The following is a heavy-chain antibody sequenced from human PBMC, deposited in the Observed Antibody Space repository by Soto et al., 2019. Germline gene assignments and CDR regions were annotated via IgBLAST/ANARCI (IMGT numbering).Heavy chain of an antibody. CDR3: AKSFCSSSSCFFLWVDP. D-gene: IGHD2-2*01. CDR2: ISGTGVPT. Sequence: EEQLLESGGGLVQPGGSLRLSCAASGFDFSSYAMSWVRQAPGKGLECISLISGTGVPTLYAESVKGRFAVTRDNSKDTLFLEMNNLRVDDTAMYYCAKSFCSSSSCFFLWVDPWGPGTLVTVSS. CDR1: GFDFSSYA. V-gene: IGHV3-23*01. J-gene: IGHJ5*02.